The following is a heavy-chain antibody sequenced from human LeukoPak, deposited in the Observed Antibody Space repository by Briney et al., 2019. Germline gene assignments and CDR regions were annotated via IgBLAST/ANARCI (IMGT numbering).Heavy chain of an antibody. CDR3: ARDDDILTGYYPDRRGYYYYYMDV. V-gene: IGHV1-69*13. CDR2: IIPIFGTA. D-gene: IGHD3-9*01. Sequence: SVKVSCKASGGTFSSYAISWVRQAPGQGLEWMGRIIPIFGTANYAQKFQGRVTITADESTSTAYMELSSLRSEDTAVYYCARDDDILTGYYPDRRGYYYYYMDVWGKGTTATVSS. J-gene: IGHJ6*03. CDR1: GGTFSSYA.